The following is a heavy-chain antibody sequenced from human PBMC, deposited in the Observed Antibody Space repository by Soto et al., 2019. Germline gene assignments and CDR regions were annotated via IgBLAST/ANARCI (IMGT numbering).Heavy chain of an antibody. Sequence: SETLSPTCTVSGGSISSYYWSWVRQPPGKGLEWIGYIYYSGSTNYNPSLKSRVTISVDTSKNQFSLKLSSVTAADTAVYYCARGDSSSSLDYWGQGTLVTVSS. J-gene: IGHJ4*02. CDR1: GGSISSYY. D-gene: IGHD6-13*01. CDR2: IYYSGST. V-gene: IGHV4-59*01. CDR3: ARGDSSSSLDY.